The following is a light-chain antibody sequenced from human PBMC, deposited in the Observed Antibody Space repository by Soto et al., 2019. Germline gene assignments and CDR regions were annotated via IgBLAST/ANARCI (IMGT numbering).Light chain of an antibody. Sequence: EIVLTQSPGTLSLSPGERATLSCSASQSVSSSYLAWYQQKPGQAPGLLIYGASSRATGIPDRFSGSGSGTDFTLTISRLEPEDFAVYYCQQYGSSPAFGQGTKV. CDR2: GAS. J-gene: IGKJ1*01. CDR1: QSVSSSY. V-gene: IGKV3-20*01. CDR3: QQYGSSPA.